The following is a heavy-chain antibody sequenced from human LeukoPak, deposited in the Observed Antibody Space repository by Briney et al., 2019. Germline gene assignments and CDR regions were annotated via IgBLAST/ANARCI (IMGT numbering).Heavy chain of an antibody. CDR3: ARDETYDYESNGYLDF. D-gene: IGHD3-22*01. CDR1: GFPFSSYW. J-gene: IGHJ4*02. CDR2: IRHDGSET. V-gene: IGHV3-7*01. Sequence: PGGSLRLSCAASGFPFSSYWMSWVRQAPGKGLEWVANIRHDGSETYYVDSLRGRFTISRDNAKNLVYLQMSSLRAEDTAIYYYARDETYDYESNGYLDFWGQGTVVTVSS.